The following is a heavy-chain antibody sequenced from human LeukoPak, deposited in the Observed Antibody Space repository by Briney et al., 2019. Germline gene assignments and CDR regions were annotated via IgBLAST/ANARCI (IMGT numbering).Heavy chain of an antibody. CDR2: ISGSGGST. V-gene: IGHV3-23*01. Sequence: GGSLRLSCAASGFTFSSYAMSWVRQAPGKGLEWVSAISGSGGSTYYADSVRGRFTISRDNSKNTLYLQMNSLRAEDTAVYYCAKAPLAAAREGGAFDIWGQGTMVTVSS. CDR1: GFTFSSYA. D-gene: IGHD6-13*01. J-gene: IGHJ3*02. CDR3: AKAPLAAAREGGAFDI.